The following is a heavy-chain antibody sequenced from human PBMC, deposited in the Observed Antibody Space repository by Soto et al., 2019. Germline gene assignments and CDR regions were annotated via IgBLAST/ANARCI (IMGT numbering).Heavy chain of an antibody. J-gene: IGHJ4*02. V-gene: IGHV4-30-4*01. Sequence: SETVSLTCAVSGGSISSGDYYWTWIRQPPGKGLEWIGYIYYTGRTYYNPSLKSRSTISVDTPNNQFSLNLNSVTAADTAVYYCARGEGDKTEYWGQGTLVTVSS. CDR3: ARGEGDKTEY. CDR1: GGSISSGDYY. D-gene: IGHD2-21*01. CDR2: IYYTGRT.